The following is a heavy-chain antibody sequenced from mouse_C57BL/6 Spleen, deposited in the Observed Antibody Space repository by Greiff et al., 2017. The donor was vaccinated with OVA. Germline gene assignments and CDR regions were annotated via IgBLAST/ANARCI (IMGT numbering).Heavy chain of an antibody. D-gene: IGHD1-1*01. CDR2: IYPGDGDT. J-gene: IGHJ2*01. Sequence: VKLMESGPELVKPGASVKISCKASGYAFSSSWMNWVKQRPGKGLEWIGRIYPGDGDTNYNGKFKGKATLTADKSSSTAYMQLSSLTSEDSAVYFCASGITTVGASFDYWGQGTTLTVSS. V-gene: IGHV1-82*01. CDR3: ASGITTVGASFDY. CDR1: GYAFSSSW.